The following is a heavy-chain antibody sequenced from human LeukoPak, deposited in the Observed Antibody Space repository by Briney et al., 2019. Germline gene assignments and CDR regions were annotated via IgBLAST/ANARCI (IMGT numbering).Heavy chain of an antibody. CDR3: ARSFGYGVDAFDI. CDR1: GFTFSSFT. CDR2: MSGSGRST. J-gene: IGHJ3*02. D-gene: IGHD5-18*01. Sequence: PGGSLGLSCAASGFTFSSFTMSWVRQAPGKGLEWVSAMSGSGRSTYYADSVKGRFTISRDNSKNTLYLQMNSLRAEDTAIYYCARSFGYGVDAFDIWGQGTMVTVSS. V-gene: IGHV3-23*01.